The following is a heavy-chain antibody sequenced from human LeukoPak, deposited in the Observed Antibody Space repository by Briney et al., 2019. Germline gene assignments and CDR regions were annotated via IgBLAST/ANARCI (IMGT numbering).Heavy chain of an antibody. D-gene: IGHD6-19*01. CDR3: ARFNGVWLVKRSGFDY. J-gene: IGHJ4*02. Sequence: PSETLSLTCAVYGGSFSGYYWSWIRQPPGKGLEWIGEINHSGSTNYNPSLKSRVTISVDTSKNQFSLKLSSVTAADTAVYYCARFNGVWLVKRSGFDYWGQGTLVTVSS. CDR2: INHSGST. V-gene: IGHV4-34*01. CDR1: GGSFSGYY.